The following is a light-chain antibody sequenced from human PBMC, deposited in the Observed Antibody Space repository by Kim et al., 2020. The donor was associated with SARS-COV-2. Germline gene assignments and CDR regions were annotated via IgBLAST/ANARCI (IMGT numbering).Light chain of an antibody. V-gene: IGKV3-15*01. J-gene: IGKJ1*01. CDR1: HSVSNN. CDR2: GAS. Sequence: VSPGETATLSCRARHSVSNNVAWYQQKPGQAPRLLIYGASTRATDVPARFSGSGSGTDFTLTISSLQSEDLAVYHCQQYDDWPPWTFGQGTKLEI. CDR3: QQYDDWPPWT.